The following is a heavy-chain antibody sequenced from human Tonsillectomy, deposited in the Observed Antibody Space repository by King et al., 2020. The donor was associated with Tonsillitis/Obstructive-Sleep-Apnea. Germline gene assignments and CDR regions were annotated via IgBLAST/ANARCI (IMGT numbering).Heavy chain of an antibody. V-gene: IGHV3-15*04. D-gene: IGHD3/OR15-3a*01. J-gene: IGHJ1*01. CDR3: TTYNSWTSYKGPLVQH. CDR2: IESKADGGTT. CDR1: GFTFSNAW. Sequence: VQLVESGGGLVKPGGSLRLSCPASGFTFSNAWMNWVRQAPGKGREWIGRIESKADGGTTDYAAPVKGRFTISRDDSKNTLYLQMDSLKTDDTAVYYCTTYNSWTSYKGPLVQHWGQGTLVTVSS.